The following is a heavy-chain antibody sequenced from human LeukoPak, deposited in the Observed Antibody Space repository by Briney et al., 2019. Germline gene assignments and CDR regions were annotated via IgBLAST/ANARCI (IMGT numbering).Heavy chain of an antibody. J-gene: IGHJ3*02. CDR3: ARAGGTYYGIAFDI. CDR2: IKQDGSEK. CDR1: GLTFSSSW. D-gene: IGHD1-26*01. V-gene: IGHV3-7*01. Sequence: GGSLRLSCAASGLTFSSSWMSWVRQAPGKGLEWVANIKQDGSEKYYVASVKGRFTISRDNAKNSLYLQMNSLRAEDTAVYYCARAGGTYYGIAFDIWGQGTMVTVSS.